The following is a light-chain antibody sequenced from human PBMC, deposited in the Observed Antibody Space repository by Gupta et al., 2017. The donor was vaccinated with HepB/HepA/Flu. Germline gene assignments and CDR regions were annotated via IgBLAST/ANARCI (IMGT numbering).Light chain of an antibody. CDR2: AAS. J-gene: IGKJ2*01. CDR3: QQSFSTPYT. Sequence: IQMTQSPSSLSASVGDRVTITCRPSQTISSYLNWYQQTPGKAPRLLIFAASSLQSGVPSRFSGSGYDTDFTLTISSLQPEDFATYYCQQSFSTPYTFGQGTKMDIK. CDR1: QTISSY. V-gene: IGKV1-39*01.